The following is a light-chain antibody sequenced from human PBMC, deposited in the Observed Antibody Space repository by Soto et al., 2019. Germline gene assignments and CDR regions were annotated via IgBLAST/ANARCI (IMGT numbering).Light chain of an antibody. Sequence: EIVMTQSPATLSVSPGERATLSCRASQSVNSNVAWYQQKPGQAPRLLIYATSNRATGVPVRFSGSGSETEFTLTITSLQSEDVAVYYGQQHFDWPSWTFGQGTKVEIK. CDR3: QQHFDWPSWT. V-gene: IGKV3-15*01. CDR1: QSVNSN. CDR2: ATS. J-gene: IGKJ1*01.